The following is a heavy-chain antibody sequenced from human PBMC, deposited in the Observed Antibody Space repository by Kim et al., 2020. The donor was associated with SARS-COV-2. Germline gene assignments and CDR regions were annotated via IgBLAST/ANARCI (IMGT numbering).Heavy chain of an antibody. CDR3: ARLPLKTFNIYGMDV. J-gene: IGHJ6*02. CDR1: GYSFTSYW. CDR2: IDPSDSYT. Sequence: GESLKISCKGSGYSFTSYWISWVRQMPGKGLEWMGRIDPSDSYTNYSPSFQGHVTISADKSISTAYLQWSSLKASDTAMYYCARLPLKTFNIYGMDVWGQGTTVTVSS. V-gene: IGHV5-10-1*01. D-gene: IGHD5-12*01.